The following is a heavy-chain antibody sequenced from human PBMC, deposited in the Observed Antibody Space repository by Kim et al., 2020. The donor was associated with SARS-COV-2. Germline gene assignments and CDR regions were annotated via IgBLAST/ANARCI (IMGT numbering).Heavy chain of an antibody. CDR3: ARHHGFWSGYPGPNYFDP. V-gene: IGHV5-51*01. Sequence: GESLKISCKASGYTFTDYWIGWVRQMPGKGLEWMGIIYPGDSDTRYSPSFEGQVTFSVDKSINTAFLQWSSLEASDTAMYYCARHHGFWSGYPGPNYFDPGGQGTLVTVSS. D-gene: IGHD3-3*01. CDR1: GYTFTDYW. J-gene: IGHJ5*02. CDR2: IYPGDSDT.